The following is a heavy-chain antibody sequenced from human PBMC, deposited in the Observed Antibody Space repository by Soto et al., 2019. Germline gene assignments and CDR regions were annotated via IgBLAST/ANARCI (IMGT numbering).Heavy chain of an antibody. D-gene: IGHD4-17*01. CDR3: ARVDDYGSDY. V-gene: IGHV3-30-3*01. CDR2: ISYDGSNK. Sequence: GGSLRLSCAASGFTFSSYAMHWVRQAPGKGLEWVAVISYDGSNKYYADSVKGRFTISRDNSKNTLYLQMNSLRAEDTAVYYCARVDDYGSDYWGQGTLVTASS. J-gene: IGHJ4*02. CDR1: GFTFSSYA.